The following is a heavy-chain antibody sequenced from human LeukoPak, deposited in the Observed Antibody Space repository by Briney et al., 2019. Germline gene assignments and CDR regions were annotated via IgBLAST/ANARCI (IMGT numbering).Heavy chain of an antibody. D-gene: IGHD3-10*02. Sequence: GGSLRLSCAASGFTFSSYEMNWVRQAPGKGLEWVSYISSSGSTIHYADSVKGRFTISRDNAKNSLYLQMNSLRAEDTAVYYCAELGITVIGGVWGKGTTVTISS. V-gene: IGHV3-48*03. CDR1: GFTFSSYE. CDR2: ISSSGSTI. CDR3: AELGITVIGGV. J-gene: IGHJ6*04.